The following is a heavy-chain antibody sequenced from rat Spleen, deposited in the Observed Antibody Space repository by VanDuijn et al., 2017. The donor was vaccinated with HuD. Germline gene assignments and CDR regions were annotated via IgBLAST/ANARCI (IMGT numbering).Heavy chain of an antibody. J-gene: IGHJ2*01. CDR3: ARDLGAD. V-gene: IGHV2-41*01. Sequence: QVQLKESGPGLVQPSQTLSLTCTVAGFSLTSYNVHWVRQPPGKGLEWMGVIWNTGGTRYNSALKSRLSISKDTSKSQVFLKMNSLQTEDTATYYWARDLGADWGQGVMVTVSS. CDR1: GFSLTSYN. CDR2: IWNTGGT. D-gene: IGHD5-1*01.